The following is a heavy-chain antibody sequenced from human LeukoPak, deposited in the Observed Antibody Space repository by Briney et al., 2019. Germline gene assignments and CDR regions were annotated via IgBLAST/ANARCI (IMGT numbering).Heavy chain of an antibody. CDR3: TPEEADYDYVWGSYRYTFDY. J-gene: IGHJ4*02. D-gene: IGHD3-16*02. V-gene: IGHV3-15*01. CDR2: IKSKTDGGTT. Sequence: PGGSLRLSCAASGFTFSNAGMSWVRQAPGKGLEWVGRIKSKTDGGTTDYAAPVKGRFTISRDDSKNTLYLQMNSLKTEDTAVYYCTPEEADYDYVWGSYRYTFDYWGQGTLVTVSS. CDR1: GFTFSNAG.